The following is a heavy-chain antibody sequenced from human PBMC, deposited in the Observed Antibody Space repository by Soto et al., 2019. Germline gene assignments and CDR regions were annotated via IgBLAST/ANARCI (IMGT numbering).Heavy chain of an antibody. V-gene: IGHV4-30-2*06. CDR1: RAATNRAAHF. CDR3: ARARYPDWRFDV. D-gene: IGHD3-9*01. J-gene: IGHJ4*02. CDR2: SCHSGRS. Sequence: TPSVTRTRSRAATNRAAHFWAWVWQLAGKGLEWIGYSCHSGRSHSNPALQGRVTIAADRSKAQLYLTLTSVTAADTAGDFFARARYPDWRFDVWGQGTPVTVPP.